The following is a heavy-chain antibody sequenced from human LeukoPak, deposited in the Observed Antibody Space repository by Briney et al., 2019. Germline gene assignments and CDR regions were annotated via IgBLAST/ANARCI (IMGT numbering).Heavy chain of an antibody. V-gene: IGHV4-34*01. Sequence: KPSETLSLTCAVYGGSFSGYYWSWIRQPPGKGLEWIGEINHSGSTNYNPSLKSRVTISVDTSKNQFSLKVSSVTAADTAIYYCARGYNWFDPWGQGTLVTVSS. J-gene: IGHJ5*02. CDR2: INHSGST. CDR1: GGSFSGYY. CDR3: ARGYNWFDP.